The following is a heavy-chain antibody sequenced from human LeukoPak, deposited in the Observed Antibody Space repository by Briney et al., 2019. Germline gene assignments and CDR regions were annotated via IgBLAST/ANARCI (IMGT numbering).Heavy chain of an antibody. D-gene: IGHD3-3*01. CDR3: AKHLFTERLPMDV. Sequence: VGSLRLSCAASAFTFSTYGMHWVRQAPGKGLEWVAFIRYDGSNDYYADSVRGRFSISRDNSKNTLYLQMSSLTPEDTAVYYCAKHLFTERLPMDVRGKGTTVTVSS. CDR1: AFTFSTYG. V-gene: IGHV3-30*02. CDR2: IRYDGSND. J-gene: IGHJ6*03.